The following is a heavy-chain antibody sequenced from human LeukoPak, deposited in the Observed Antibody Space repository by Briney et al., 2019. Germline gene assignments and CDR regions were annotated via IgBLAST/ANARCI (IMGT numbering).Heavy chain of an antibody. CDR2: INTNTGNP. V-gene: IGHV7-4-1*02. CDR3: AREQRYSSSSNPYYYYYYMDV. Sequence: RASVKVSCKASGYTFTSYAMNWVRQAPGQGLEWMGWINTNTGNPTYAQGFTGRFVFSLDTSVSTAYLQISSLKAEDTAVYYCAREQRYSSSSNPYYYYYYMDVWGKGTTVTVSS. D-gene: IGHD6-6*01. CDR1: GYTFTSYA. J-gene: IGHJ6*03.